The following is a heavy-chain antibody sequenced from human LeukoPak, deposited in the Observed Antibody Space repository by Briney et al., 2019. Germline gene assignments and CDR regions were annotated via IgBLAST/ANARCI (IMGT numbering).Heavy chain of an antibody. CDR2: IYENGGTT. CDR3: AKDFRIGYSAHFDY. V-gene: IGHV3-23*01. Sequence: GGSLRLSCVGSGFTFRSHAMSWVRQAPEKGLEFVSGIYENGGTTYYADSVKGRFSISRDNSKNTLYLQMDSLRGEDMAVYYCAKDFRIGYSAHFDYWGQGALVTVSS. CDR1: GFTFRSHA. J-gene: IGHJ4*02. D-gene: IGHD2-21*01.